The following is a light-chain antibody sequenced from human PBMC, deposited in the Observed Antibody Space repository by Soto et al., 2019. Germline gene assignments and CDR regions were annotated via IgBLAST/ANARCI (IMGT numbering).Light chain of an antibody. CDR3: HQSETYPLT. J-gene: IGKJ5*01. CDR2: DLS. V-gene: IGKV1-13*02. Sequence: AIQLTQSPSSLSASVGDRVTITCRASQGLSSAFAWYQQKPGKVPTLLIYDLSSLQSGVPPRFSGSGSGTDFTLTISSLQPEDFATYYCHQSETYPLTFGQGTRLDVK. CDR1: QGLSSA.